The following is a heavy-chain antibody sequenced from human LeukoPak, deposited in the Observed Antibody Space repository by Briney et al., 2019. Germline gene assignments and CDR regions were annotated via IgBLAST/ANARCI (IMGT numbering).Heavy chain of an antibody. V-gene: IGHV1-46*01. J-gene: IGHJ4*02. D-gene: IGHD3-10*01. CDR3: ARVRSRYGSGSSFDY. Sequence: EASVKVSCKASGYTFTSYYMHWVRQAPGQGLEWMGIISPSGGSTSYAQKFQGRVTMTKDTSTSTVYMELSSLRSEDTAVYYCARVRSRYGSGSSFDYWGQGTLVTVSS. CDR2: ISPSGGST. CDR1: GYTFTSYY.